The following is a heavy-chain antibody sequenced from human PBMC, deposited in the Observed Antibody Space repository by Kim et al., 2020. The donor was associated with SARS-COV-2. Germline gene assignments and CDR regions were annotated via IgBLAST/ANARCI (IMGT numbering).Heavy chain of an antibody. J-gene: IGHJ4*01. V-gene: IGHV3-21*01. CDR2: STHIYL. Sequence: STHIYLYYADSVKGRLTISRDNATNSLYLQMNSLGAEDTAVYYCASAEKDWGHGTLVTVSS. CDR3: ASAEKD.